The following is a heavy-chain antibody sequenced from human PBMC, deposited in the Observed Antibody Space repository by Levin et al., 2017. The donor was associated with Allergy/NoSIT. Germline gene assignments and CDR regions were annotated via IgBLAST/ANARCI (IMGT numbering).Heavy chain of an antibody. D-gene: IGHD1-1*01. CDR3: TRLANGIPSDN. J-gene: IGHJ4*02. CDR1: SGSVSDGLYH. CDR2: AYYLGNT. Sequence: SETLSLTCSVSSGSVSDGLYHWGWIRQPPGKGLEWIASAYYLGNTYYNPSLKSRVTFSVDTSKNQFSLKVTSVTAADTAVYYCTRLANGIPSDNWGQGTLVTVSS. V-gene: IGHV4-39*01.